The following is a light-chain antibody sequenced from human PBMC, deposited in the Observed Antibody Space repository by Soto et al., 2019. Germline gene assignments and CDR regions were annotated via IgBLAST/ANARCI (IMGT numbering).Light chain of an antibody. V-gene: IGKV1-39*01. CDR3: QQSYSSPYT. J-gene: IGKJ2*01. Sequence: DIQMTQSPSSLSASIGDRVSITCRASQSISSSLNWYQQQPGKAPNLLIYAASSLQGGVPSRFSGGGSGTDFTLTISSLQPEDFATYYCQQSYSSPYTFGQGTKLEIK. CDR2: AAS. CDR1: QSISSS.